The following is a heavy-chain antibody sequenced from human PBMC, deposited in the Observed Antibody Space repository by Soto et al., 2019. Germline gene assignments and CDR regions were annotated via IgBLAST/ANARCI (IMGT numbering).Heavy chain of an antibody. CDR2: IYYSGST. CDR3: ARQGANYYDSSGYYYSYDY. D-gene: IGHD3-22*01. Sequence: QVQLQESGPGLVKPSQTLSLTCTVSGGSISSGGYYWSWIRQHPGKGLEWIGYIYYSGSTYYNPSLKSRVTISVDTSKNQFSLKLSSVTAADTAVYYCARQGANYYDSSGYYYSYDYWGQGTLVIVSS. V-gene: IGHV4-31*03. CDR1: GGSISSGGYY. J-gene: IGHJ4*02.